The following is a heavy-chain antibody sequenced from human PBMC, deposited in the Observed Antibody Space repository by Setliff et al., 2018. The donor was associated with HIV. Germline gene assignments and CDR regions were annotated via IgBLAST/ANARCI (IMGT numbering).Heavy chain of an antibody. V-gene: IGHV1-2*02. CDR2: INPNSGGT. J-gene: IGHJ3*02. CDR1: GDAFTDYY. CDR3: ARDPGYKSSWYGAFDI. D-gene: IGHD6-13*01. Sequence: ASVKVSCRASGDAFTDYYIHWVRQAPGQGLEWMGWINPNSGGTNYAQKFQGRVTMTRDTSISTAFMDLSRLRSDDTAVYYCARDPGYKSSWYGAFDIWGQGTMVTVSS.